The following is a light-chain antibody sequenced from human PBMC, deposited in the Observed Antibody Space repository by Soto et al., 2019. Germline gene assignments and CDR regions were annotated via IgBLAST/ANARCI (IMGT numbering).Light chain of an antibody. Sequence: AIQMTQSPSSLSASVGDRVTITCRASQGIRNDLGWFQQKPGKAPKLLIYAASSLQSGVPSRFSGSGSGTEFTLTISSLQPEDFATYYRLQDYHYPPWTGGQGNKVEI. CDR1: QGIRND. CDR3: LQDYHYPPWT. J-gene: IGKJ1*01. V-gene: IGKV1-6*01. CDR2: AAS.